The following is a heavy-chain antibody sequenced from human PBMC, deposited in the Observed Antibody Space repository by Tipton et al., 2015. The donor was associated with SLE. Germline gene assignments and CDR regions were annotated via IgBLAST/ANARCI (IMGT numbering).Heavy chain of an antibody. V-gene: IGHV4-61*09. J-gene: IGHJ2*01. CDR3: ARRVVRLGYFDL. CDR1: GVSVTRGTSF. D-gene: IGHD2-15*01. Sequence: TLSLTCNVSGVSVTRGTSFWSWIRQPAVKGLEWIGHISTGGGTNYRPSLKSRVTMTLDESKNHFSLKLTSVTAADTAFYFCARRVVRLGYFDLWGRGTLITVSS. CDR2: ISTGGGT.